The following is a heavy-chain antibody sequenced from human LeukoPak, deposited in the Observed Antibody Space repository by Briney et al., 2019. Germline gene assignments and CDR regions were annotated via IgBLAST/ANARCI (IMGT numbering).Heavy chain of an antibody. CDR2: IYHSGST. J-gene: IGHJ4*02. V-gene: IGHV4-39*01. Sequence: PLETLSLTCSVSGGSINSSNYYWGWIRQPPGKGLEWIGSIYHSGSTYYNPSLKSRVTISVDTSKNQFSLKLSSVTAADTAVYYCARQYSSGWYRLPYYFDYWGQGTLVTVSS. D-gene: IGHD6-19*01. CDR3: ARQYSSGWYRLPYYFDY. CDR1: GGSINSSNYY.